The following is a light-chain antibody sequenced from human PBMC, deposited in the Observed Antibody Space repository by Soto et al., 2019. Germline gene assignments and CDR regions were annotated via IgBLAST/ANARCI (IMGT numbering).Light chain of an antibody. V-gene: IGKV3-20*01. CDR1: QSVSSYS. CDR2: GAS. Sequence: EIVLTQSPGTLSLSPGERATLSCRASQSVSSYSLAWYQQKPGQAPRLLIGGASSRATGIPDRFSGSGSGTEFTLTISSLQSEDSAVYYCQQYHSWPAFGQGTKVDIK. J-gene: IGKJ1*01. CDR3: QQYHSWPA.